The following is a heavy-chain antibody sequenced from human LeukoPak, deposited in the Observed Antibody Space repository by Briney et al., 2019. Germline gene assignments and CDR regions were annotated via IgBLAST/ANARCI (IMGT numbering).Heavy chain of an antibody. CDR2: ISYGSDYM. D-gene: IGHD3-10*01. Sequence: GGSLRLSCAASGFSVSSNYISWVRQAPGKGLQWVAAISYGSDYMHYADSVKGRFTISRDNAKNSVYLQMNSLRAEDTAVYYCAKVGTGNHQFGSGDFDYWGQGTLVTVSA. J-gene: IGHJ4*02. CDR1: GFSVSSNY. CDR3: AKVGTGNHQFGSGDFDY. V-gene: IGHV3-21*06.